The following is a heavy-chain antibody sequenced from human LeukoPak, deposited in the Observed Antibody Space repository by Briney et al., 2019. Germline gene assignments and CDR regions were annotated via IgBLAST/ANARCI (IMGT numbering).Heavy chain of an antibody. J-gene: IGHJ4*02. V-gene: IGHV3-53*01. CDR2: IYSGGNT. Sequence: PGGSLRLSCAASGFTVSSNYMRWVRQAPGKGLEWVSVIYSGGNTYYADSVRGRFTISRDNSKNTLYLQMNSLRAEDTAVYYCARDLYYYDSSGYLRWGQGTLVTVSS. CDR3: ARDLYYYDSSGYLR. D-gene: IGHD3-22*01. CDR1: GFTVSSNY.